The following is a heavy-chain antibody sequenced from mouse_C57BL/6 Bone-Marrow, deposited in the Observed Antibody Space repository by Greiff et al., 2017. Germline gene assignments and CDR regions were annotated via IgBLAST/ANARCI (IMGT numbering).Heavy chain of an antibody. V-gene: IGHV1-81*01. J-gene: IGHJ2*01. CDR2: IYPRSGNT. D-gene: IGHD1-1*01. Sequence: QVQLQQSGAELARPGASVKLSCKASGYTFTSYGISWVKQRTGQGLEWIGEIYPRSGNTYYNEKFKGKATLTADKSSSTAYMELRSLTCGDSAVDFCARSIYYGDVYWGQGTTLTVSA. CDR1: GYTFTSYG. CDR3: ARSIYYGDVY.